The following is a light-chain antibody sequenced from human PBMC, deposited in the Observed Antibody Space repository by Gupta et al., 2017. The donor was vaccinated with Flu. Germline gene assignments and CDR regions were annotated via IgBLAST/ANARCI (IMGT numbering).Light chain of an antibody. J-gene: IGKJ2*01. CDR2: RAS. V-gene: IGKV3-20*01. Sequence: EIVLTQSPGTLSLSPGERATLSCRASQSISSGFLTWYQQKPGQTPRLLIYRASSRATGIPDRFSGSGSGTDFTLTISRLEPEDFAVYYCQQYGRSPYTFDQGTKLEIK. CDR1: QSISSGF. CDR3: QQYGRSPYT.